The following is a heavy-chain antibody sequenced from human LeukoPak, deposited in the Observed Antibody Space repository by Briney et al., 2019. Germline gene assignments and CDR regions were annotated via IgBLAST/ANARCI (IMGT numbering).Heavy chain of an antibody. CDR1: GYTFNHHG. V-gene: IGHV1-18*01. J-gene: IGHJ4*02. Sequence: ASVKVSCKASGYTFNHHGISWVRQAPGQGLEWMGWISCYNGDTTYAQKFQGRVTMSKDTGTSTAYMELTGLRSDDTAVYYCARDPTNTSGRYAYFGSWGQGTLVTVSS. CDR3: ARDPTNTSGRYAYFGS. CDR2: ISCYNGDT. D-gene: IGHD6-19*01.